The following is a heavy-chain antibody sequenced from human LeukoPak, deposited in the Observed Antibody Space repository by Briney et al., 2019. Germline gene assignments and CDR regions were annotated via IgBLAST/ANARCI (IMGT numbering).Heavy chain of an antibody. Sequence: GGSLRLSCAASGFDFNTFIMHWVRQGPGKGLEWLTFLRAGGPYGTEKFYADSVKGRFTISTDNSKNTLYLQMNSLRAEDTAVYYCARDLGSRRIPTDLFDYWGQGTLVTVSS. CDR1: GFDFNTFI. J-gene: IGHJ4*02. D-gene: IGHD3-10*01. V-gene: IGHV3-30*02. CDR2: LRAGGPYGTEK. CDR3: ARDLGSRRIPTDLFDY.